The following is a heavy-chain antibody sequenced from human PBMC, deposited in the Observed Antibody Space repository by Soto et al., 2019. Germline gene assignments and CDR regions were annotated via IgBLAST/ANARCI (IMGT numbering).Heavy chain of an antibody. Sequence: ASVKVSCKASGYTFTSYGIRWVRQAPGQGLEWMGWISAYNGNTNYAQKLQGRVTLTTATSTSTAYMALRSLRSDDTAVYYCARVGELELAASAYWAQGTLVTVS. V-gene: IGHV1-18*01. CDR2: ISAYNGNT. D-gene: IGHD1-1*01. CDR3: ARVGELELAASAY. J-gene: IGHJ4*02. CDR1: GYTFTSYG.